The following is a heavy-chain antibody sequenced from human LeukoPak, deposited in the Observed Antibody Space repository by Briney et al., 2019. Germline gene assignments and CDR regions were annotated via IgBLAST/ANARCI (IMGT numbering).Heavy chain of an antibody. Sequence: ASVKVSCKASGGTFSSYAISWVRQAPGQGLEWMGGIIPIFGTANYAQKFQGRVTITTDESTSTAYMELSSLRSEDTAVYYCASSEIRLDRPVGFDYWGQGTLVTVSS. CDR3: ASSEIRLDRPVGFDY. J-gene: IGHJ4*02. D-gene: IGHD1-1*01. CDR2: IIPIFGTA. CDR1: GGTFSSYA. V-gene: IGHV1-69*05.